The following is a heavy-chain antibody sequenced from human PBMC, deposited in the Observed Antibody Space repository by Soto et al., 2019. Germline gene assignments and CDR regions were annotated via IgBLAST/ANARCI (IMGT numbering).Heavy chain of an antibody. CDR2: ISGGSPKE. CDR1: GFPFDNYA. D-gene: IGHD2-21*02. Sequence: PGGSLRLSCEASGFPFDNYAMSWVRQAPGKGLEWVSAISGGSPKEFYAESVKGRFTISRDNSKNTLFLEMNSLRADDAALYYCAKDVIRDAFSQRPSWGGDCYSLDPWGQGTQVTVSS. V-gene: IGHV3-23*01. CDR3: AKDVIRDAFSQRPSWGGDCYSLDP. J-gene: IGHJ5*02.